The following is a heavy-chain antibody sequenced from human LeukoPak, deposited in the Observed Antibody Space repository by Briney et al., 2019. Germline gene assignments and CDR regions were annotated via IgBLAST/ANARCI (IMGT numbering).Heavy chain of an antibody. Sequence: TGGSLRLSCAASGFTFSRYTMNWVRQAPGKELEWISNIRSESSSTTYADSVKGRFAISRDNAKNSLYLQINSLRAEDTAVYYCVRDLNWAFDYWGLGTLVTVSS. J-gene: IGHJ4*02. CDR2: IRSESSST. CDR1: GFTFSRYT. V-gene: IGHV3-48*01. CDR3: VRDLNWAFDY. D-gene: IGHD3-16*01.